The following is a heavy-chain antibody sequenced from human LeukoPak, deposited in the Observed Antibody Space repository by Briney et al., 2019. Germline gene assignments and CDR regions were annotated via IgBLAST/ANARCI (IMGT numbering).Heavy chain of an antibody. CDR3: ARAQRHYYGMDV. J-gene: IGHJ6*02. Sequence: GESLKISCKGSGYSFTSYWFGWVRQMPGKGLEWMGNIYHCDSDTRYSPSFQGQVTISSDKSISTAYLQWSSLKASDTAMYYCARAQRHYYGMDVWGQGTTVTVSS. V-gene: IGHV5-51*01. CDR1: GYSFTSYW. CDR2: IYHCDSDT.